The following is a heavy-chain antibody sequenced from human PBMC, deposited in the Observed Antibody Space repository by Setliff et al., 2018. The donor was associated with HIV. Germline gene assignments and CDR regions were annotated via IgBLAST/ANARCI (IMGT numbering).Heavy chain of an antibody. V-gene: IGHV4-34*01. D-gene: IGHD1-1*01. CDR1: GGSFSDYY. CDR3: AREWNRIWYFDY. CDR2: IDHSGGT. J-gene: IGHJ4*02. Sequence: SETLSLTCSVYGGSFSDYYWNWIRQPPGKGLEWIGEIDHSGGTNYNPSLKSRVTISIDTSKNQFSLKLSSVTAADTAVYYCAREWNRIWYFDYWGQGTLVTVSS.